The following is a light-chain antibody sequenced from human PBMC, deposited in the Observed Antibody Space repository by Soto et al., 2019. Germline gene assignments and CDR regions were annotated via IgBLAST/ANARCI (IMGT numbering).Light chain of an antibody. CDR1: SSDVGGYNY. CDR2: XXX. V-gene: IGLV2-8*01. Sequence: QSALAQPPSASGSPGQSVAISCTGTSSDVGGYNYVSWYQQQXGXXXXXXXXXXXXRPSGVPARFSGSKSGTTASLTVSGLQAEDEADYYCRSHAGSSNVLGTGTKVTVL. CDR3: RSHAGSSNV. J-gene: IGLJ1*01.